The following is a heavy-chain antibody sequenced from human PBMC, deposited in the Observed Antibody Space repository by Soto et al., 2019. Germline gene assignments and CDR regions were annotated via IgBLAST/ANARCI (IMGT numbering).Heavy chain of an antibody. J-gene: IGHJ6*02. V-gene: IGHV1-18*01. Sequence: QVQLVQSGAEVKKPGASVKVSCKAPGYTFTSYGISWVRQAPGQGLEWMGWISAYNGNTNYAQTLPGRVTMTTDTPASAVYIELRRQGSDDTAMDYCAREGHCISTRCRHYDYDGMDAWGQGTTVTVSS. D-gene: IGHD2-2*01. CDR2: ISAYNGNT. CDR3: AREGHCISTRCRHYDYDGMDA. CDR1: GYTFTSYG.